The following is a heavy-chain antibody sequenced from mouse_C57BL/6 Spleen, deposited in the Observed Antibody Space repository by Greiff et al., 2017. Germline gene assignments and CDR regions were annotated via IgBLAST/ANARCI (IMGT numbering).Heavy chain of an antibody. CDR2: INPSNGGT. Sequence: QVHVKQPGTELVKPGASVKLSCKASGYTFTSYWMHWVKQRPGQGLEWIGNINPSNGGTNYNEKFKSKATLTVDKSSSTAYMQLSSLTSEDSAVYYCARIPDLGGAMDYWGQGTSVTVSS. CDR1: GYTFTSYW. V-gene: IGHV1-53*01. CDR3: ARIPDLGGAMDY. J-gene: IGHJ4*01. D-gene: IGHD3-3*01.